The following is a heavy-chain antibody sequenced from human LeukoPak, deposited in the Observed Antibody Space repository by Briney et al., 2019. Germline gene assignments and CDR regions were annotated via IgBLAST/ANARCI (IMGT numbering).Heavy chain of an antibody. V-gene: IGHV7-4-1*02. Sequence: ASVKVSCKASGGTFSSYAISWVRQAPGQGLQWMGWVNTTTGNPTYAQGFTGRFVFSFDTSVSTAYLQISSLKAEDTAVYYCVGAETSVGYFDYWGQGTLVTVSS. CDR1: GGTFSSYA. CDR3: VGAETSVGYFDY. D-gene: IGHD4-23*01. CDR2: VNTTTGNP. J-gene: IGHJ4*02.